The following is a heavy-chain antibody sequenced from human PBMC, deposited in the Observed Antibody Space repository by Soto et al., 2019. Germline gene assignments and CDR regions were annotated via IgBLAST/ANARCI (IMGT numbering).Heavy chain of an antibody. CDR2: INPNSGGT. D-gene: IGHD2-2*01. Sequence: ASVKVSCKASGYTFTGYYMHWVRQAPGQGLEWMGWINPNSGGTNYAQKFQGRVTMTRDTSISTAYMELSRLRSDDTAVYYCAREGVVPAALYYYYYGMDVWGQGTTVTVSS. J-gene: IGHJ6*02. CDR1: GYTFTGYY. V-gene: IGHV1-2*02. CDR3: AREGVVPAALYYYYYGMDV.